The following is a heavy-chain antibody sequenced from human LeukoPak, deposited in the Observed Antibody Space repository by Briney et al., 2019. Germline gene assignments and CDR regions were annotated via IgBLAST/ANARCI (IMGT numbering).Heavy chain of an antibody. J-gene: IGHJ6*02. CDR3: ARLPPVYYYYGMDV. D-gene: IGHD1-26*01. Sequence: SETLSLTCTVSGGSISSSSYYWGWIRQPPGKGLEWIGSIYYSGSTYYNPSLKSRVTISVDTSKNQFSLKLSSVTAADTAVYYCARLPPVYYYYGMDVWGQGTTVTVSS. CDR2: IYYSGST. CDR1: GGSISSSSYY. V-gene: IGHV4-39*07.